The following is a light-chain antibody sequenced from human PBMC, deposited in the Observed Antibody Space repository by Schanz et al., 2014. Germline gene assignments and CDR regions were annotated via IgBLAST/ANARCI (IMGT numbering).Light chain of an antibody. CDR3: AVWDDSLTGVL. J-gene: IGLJ2*01. CDR2: GND. CDR1: RSNIGGNN. Sequence: QSVLTQPPSASGTPGQRVTISCSGSRSNIGGNNVNWYQQFPGTAPKLLIYGNDHRPSGVPDRFSGSKSGTSASLAISGLQAEDEADYYCAVWDDSLTGVLFGGGTKVTVL. V-gene: IGLV1-44*01.